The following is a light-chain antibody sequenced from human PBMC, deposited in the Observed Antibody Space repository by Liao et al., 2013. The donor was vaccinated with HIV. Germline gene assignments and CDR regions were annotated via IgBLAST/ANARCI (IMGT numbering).Light chain of an antibody. CDR3: QAWDSNTGV. V-gene: IGLV3-1*01. Sequence: SYELTQPPSVSVSPGQTASITCSGDKLGDKYACWYQQKPGQSPVVVIYQDTKRPSGIPERFSGSNSGNTATLTISGTQAMDEADYYCQAWDSNTGVFGGGTKLTVL. CDR2: QDT. J-gene: IGLJ2*01. CDR1: KLGDKY.